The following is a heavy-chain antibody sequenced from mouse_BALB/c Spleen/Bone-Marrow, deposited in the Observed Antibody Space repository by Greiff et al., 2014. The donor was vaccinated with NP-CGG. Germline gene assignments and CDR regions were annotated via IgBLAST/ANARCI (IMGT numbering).Heavy chain of an antibody. CDR1: GFTFSSFG. CDR2: ISSGSSTV. Sequence: EVKLQESGGGLVQPGGSRKLSCAASGFTFSSFGMHWVRQAPEKGLEWVAYISSGSSTVYYADKVMGRFTISRDNPKNTLFLQMTSLRSEDTAMYYCAGSGSSSGYFDYWGQGTTLTVSS. CDR3: AGSGSSSGYFDY. D-gene: IGHD1-1*01. J-gene: IGHJ2*01. V-gene: IGHV5-17*02.